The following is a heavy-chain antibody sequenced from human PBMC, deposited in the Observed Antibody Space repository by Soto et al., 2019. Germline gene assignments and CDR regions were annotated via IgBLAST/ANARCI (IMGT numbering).Heavy chain of an antibody. V-gene: IGHV5-51*01. J-gene: IGHJ6*02. D-gene: IGHD5-18*01. Sequence: PRGSLKISCKGSGYSFTSYWIGLVRQMPGKGLEWMGIIYPGDSDTRYSPSFQGQVTISADKSISTAYLQWSSLKASDTAMYYCARLTSDTAMVYYYYGMDVWGQGTTVTVS. CDR1: GYSFTSYW. CDR2: IYPGDSDT. CDR3: ARLTSDTAMVYYYYGMDV.